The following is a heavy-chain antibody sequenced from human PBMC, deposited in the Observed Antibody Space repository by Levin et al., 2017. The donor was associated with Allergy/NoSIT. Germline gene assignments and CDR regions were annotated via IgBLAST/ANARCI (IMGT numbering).Heavy chain of an antibody. CDR2: IKQDGSET. Sequence: GGSLRLSCAASGFTFTSFWMTWVRQAPGKGLEWVANIKQDGSETYYVDSVKGRFTISRDNAKNSVYLQMNSLRVDDTAVYYCAREEGWGYHYGMDVWGQGTTVTVAS. CDR1: GFTFTSFW. D-gene: IGHD3-16*02. J-gene: IGHJ6*02. V-gene: IGHV3-7*01. CDR3: AREEGWGYHYGMDV.